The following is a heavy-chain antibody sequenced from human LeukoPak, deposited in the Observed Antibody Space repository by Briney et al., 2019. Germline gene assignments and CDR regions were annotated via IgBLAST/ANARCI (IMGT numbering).Heavy chain of an antibody. CDR1: GGSITNYY. V-gene: IGHV4-59*01. Sequence: SETLSLTCTVSGGSITNYYWSWIRQSPGKGLEWIGYISSSGITNYNAALKGRVTISVDTYKNHFSLILSSVTAADTAVYYCARGPPDSQWLVWYYFDYWGQGTLVTVSS. D-gene: IGHD6-19*01. CDR3: ARGPPDSQWLVWYYFDY. J-gene: IGHJ4*02. CDR2: ISSSGIT.